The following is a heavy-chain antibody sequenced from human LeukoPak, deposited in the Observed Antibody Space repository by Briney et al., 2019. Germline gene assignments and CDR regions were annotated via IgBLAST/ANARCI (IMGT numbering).Heavy chain of an antibody. J-gene: IGHJ3*02. Sequence: ASVKVSCKVSGYTLTELSMHWVRQAPGKGLEWMGGFDPEDGETIYAQKFQGRVTMTEDTSTDTAYMELGNLRSEDTAVYYCATSRPYSGYDLAAFDIWGQGTMVTVSS. CDR3: ATSRPYSGYDLAAFDI. D-gene: IGHD5-12*01. CDR2: FDPEDGET. CDR1: GYTLTELS. V-gene: IGHV1-24*01.